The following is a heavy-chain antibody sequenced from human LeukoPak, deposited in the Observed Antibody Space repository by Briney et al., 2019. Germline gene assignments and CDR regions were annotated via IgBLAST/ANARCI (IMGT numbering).Heavy chain of an antibody. D-gene: IGHD4-17*01. CDR3: ARSDYGDYNWFDY. V-gene: IGHV4-38-2*02. Sequence: ASETLSLTCTVSGYSISTGYYWGWIRQPPGKGLEWIGTIYYSGSTYYNPSLKSRVTISVDTSKNQFSLKLSSVTAADTAVYYCARSDYGDYNWFDYWGQGTLVTVSS. CDR1: GYSISTGYY. J-gene: IGHJ4*02. CDR2: IYYSGST.